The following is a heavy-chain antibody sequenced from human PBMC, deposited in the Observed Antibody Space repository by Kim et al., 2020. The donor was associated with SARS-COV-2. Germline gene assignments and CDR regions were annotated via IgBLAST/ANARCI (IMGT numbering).Heavy chain of an antibody. CDR3: ATLDAAMIDFDF. D-gene: IGHD2-2*03. Sequence: TILARIFQGRVTMTRDTSKNTAYMELISLRSDDTAVYYCATLDAAMIDFDFWGQGTLVTVSS. J-gene: IGHJ4*02. V-gene: IGHV1-2*02. CDR2: T.